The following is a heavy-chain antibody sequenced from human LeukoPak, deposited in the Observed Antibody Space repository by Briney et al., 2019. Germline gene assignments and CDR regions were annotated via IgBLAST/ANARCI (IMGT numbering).Heavy chain of an antibody. CDR3: AKDIQAAT. J-gene: IGHJ5*02. CDR2: ISSTGYNS. CDR1: GFSFSSAA. V-gene: IGHV3-23*01. Sequence: GGSLRLSCAASGFSFSSAAMTWVRQGPGKGLQWVSLISSTGYNSYYADSVKGRFTISRDNSRNILYLHMNSLRAEDTALYYCAKDIQAATCGQGTLVTVSS. D-gene: IGHD5-18*01.